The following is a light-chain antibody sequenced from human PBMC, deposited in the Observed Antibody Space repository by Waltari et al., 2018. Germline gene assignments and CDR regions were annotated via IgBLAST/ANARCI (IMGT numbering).Light chain of an antibody. CDR3: HQYYGSPYT. J-gene: IGKJ2*01. CDR2: WSS. V-gene: IGKV4-1*01. CDR1: QSVLYSSDNKNY. Sequence: DIVMTQSPDSLAVSLGERATINCKSSQSVLYSSDNKNYLAWYQQKPGQPPKLLIYWSSTRESGFPDRVSGSGSGTDFTLTISSLQAEDVAVYYCHQYYGSPYTFGQGTKLEIK.